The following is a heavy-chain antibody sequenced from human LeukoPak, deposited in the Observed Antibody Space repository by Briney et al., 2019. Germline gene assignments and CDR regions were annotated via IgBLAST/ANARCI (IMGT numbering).Heavy chain of an antibody. J-gene: IGHJ4*02. CDR3: ARPYDYVWGSYLPDY. CDR2: ISAYNGNT. D-gene: IGHD3-16*02. Sequence: ASVKLSCKASGYTFTSNGISWVRQAPGQGLEWMGWISAYNGNTNYAQKLQGRVTVTTDTSTSTAYMELRSLRSDDTAVYYCARPYDYVWGSYLPDYWGQGTLVTVSS. V-gene: IGHV1-18*01. CDR1: GYTFTSNG.